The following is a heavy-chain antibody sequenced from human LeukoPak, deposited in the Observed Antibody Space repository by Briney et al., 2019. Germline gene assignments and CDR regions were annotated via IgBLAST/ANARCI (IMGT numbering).Heavy chain of an antibody. Sequence: SETLSLTCAVSGDSITSSKWWSWVRQSPEKGLEWIGEIYHSGTTNYNPSLKGRVTISVDNSKNQFSLNLRSVTAADTAVYYCASGSHAVTTHFDYWGQGTLVTVSS. D-gene: IGHD3-16*01. CDR1: GDSITSSKW. V-gene: IGHV4-4*02. CDR2: IYHSGTT. CDR3: ASGSHAVTTHFDY. J-gene: IGHJ4*02.